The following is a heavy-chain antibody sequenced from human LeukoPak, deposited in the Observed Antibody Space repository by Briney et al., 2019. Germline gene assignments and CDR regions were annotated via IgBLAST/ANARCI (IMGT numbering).Heavy chain of an antibody. CDR1: GFTFSDHY. CDR2: ARNKANGYTT. Sequence: PGGSLRLSCAASGFTFSDHYMDWVRQAPGKGLEWVGRARNKANGYTTEYAASVKGRFTISRDDSKNSLYLQMNSLRTEDTALYYCTRVSRTHQGAFDFWGQGTMVTVSS. D-gene: IGHD1-14*01. J-gene: IGHJ3*01. CDR3: TRVSRTHQGAFDF. V-gene: IGHV3-72*01.